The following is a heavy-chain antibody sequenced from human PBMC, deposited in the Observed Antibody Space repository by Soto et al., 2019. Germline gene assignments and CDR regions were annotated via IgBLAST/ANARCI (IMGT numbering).Heavy chain of an antibody. CDR2: INSDGSTT. J-gene: IGHJ5*02. D-gene: IGHD1-26*01. CDR3: ARVLTGSYNWFDP. Sequence: VQLVESGGGLVQPGGSLRLSCAASGFSFSSYWMHWVRQVPGKGLVWVSRINSDGSTTTYADSVKGRFTISRDNAKNTLYLQMNSLGVEDTAVYYCARVLTGSYNWFDPWGQGTLVTVSS. CDR1: GFSFSSYW. V-gene: IGHV3-74*01.